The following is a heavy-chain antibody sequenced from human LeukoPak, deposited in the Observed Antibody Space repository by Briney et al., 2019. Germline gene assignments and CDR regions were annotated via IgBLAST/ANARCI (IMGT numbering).Heavy chain of an antibody. Sequence: SETLSLTCTVSNDSIISSIYSWGWVRQPPGKGLEWIATIYDSGISYYNPSLESRVTISVDTSKNQFSLKVNSVTAADTAVYYCARDAPGGLERRLDYWGQGTLVTVSS. CDR2: IYDSGIS. D-gene: IGHD1-1*01. CDR3: ARDAPGGLERRLDY. V-gene: IGHV4-39*02. J-gene: IGHJ4*02. CDR1: NDSIISSIYS.